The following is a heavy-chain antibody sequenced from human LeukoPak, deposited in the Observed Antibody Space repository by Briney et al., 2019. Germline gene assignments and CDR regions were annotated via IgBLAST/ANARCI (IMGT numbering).Heavy chain of an antibody. CDR1: GFVFSAYG. V-gene: IGHV3-30*18. CDR2: IAYDGRYR. CDR3: AKDHTARELKD. J-gene: IGHJ4*02. Sequence: SGGSLRLSCAASGFVFSAYGMHWVRQAPGKGLEWVAVIAYDGRYRYDADSVKGRFTVSRDNSKNTVSLQMKGLRVEDTAVYYCAKDHTARELKDWGQGTLVIVSS. D-gene: IGHD3-10*01.